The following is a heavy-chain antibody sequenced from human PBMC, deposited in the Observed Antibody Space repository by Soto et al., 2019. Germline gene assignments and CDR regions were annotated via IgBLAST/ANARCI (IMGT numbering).Heavy chain of an antibody. V-gene: IGHV4-59*08. CDR3: ARQIGDDPFDI. Sequence: SETLSLTCTVSGGSISTYYWNWIRKSPGKGLEWIGYIYRTGSTHYNPSLNSRAAISLDTSRNRFSLKLNSVTAADTAVYFCARQIGDDPFDIWGQGTMVTVSS. J-gene: IGHJ3*02. D-gene: IGHD3-3*01. CDR2: IYRTGST. CDR1: GGSISTYY.